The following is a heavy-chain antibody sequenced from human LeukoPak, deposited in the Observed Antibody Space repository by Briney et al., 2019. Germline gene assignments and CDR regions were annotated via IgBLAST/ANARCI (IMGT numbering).Heavy chain of an antibody. J-gene: IGHJ6*03. D-gene: IGHD2-8*01. Sequence: KTSETLSLTCAVYGGSFSGYYWSWIRQPPGKGLEWIGEINHSGSTNYNPSLKSRVTISVDTSKNQFSLKLSSVTAADTAVYYCARPNPYYMDVWGKGTTVTVSS. V-gene: IGHV4-34*01. CDR2: INHSGST. CDR1: GGSFSGYY. CDR3: ARPNPYYMDV.